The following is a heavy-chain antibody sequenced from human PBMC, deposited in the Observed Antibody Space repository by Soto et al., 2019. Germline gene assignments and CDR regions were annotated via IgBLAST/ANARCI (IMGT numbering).Heavy chain of an antibody. CDR2: ISYDGSNK. V-gene: IGHV3-30*18. J-gene: IGHJ5*02. D-gene: IGHD5-18*01. CDR3: AKDRFFYSAMVPNWFHP. Sequence: QVQLVESGGGVVQPGRSLRLSCAASGFTFSSYGMHWVRQAPGKGLEWVAVISYDGSNKYYADSVKGRFTISRDNSTNTLYLKVTSLRAEDTAVYYCAKDRFFYSAMVPNWFHPWGQGSLVTVSS. CDR1: GFTFSSYG.